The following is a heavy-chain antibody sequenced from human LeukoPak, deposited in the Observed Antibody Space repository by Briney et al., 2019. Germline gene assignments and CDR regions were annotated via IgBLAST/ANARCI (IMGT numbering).Heavy chain of an antibody. V-gene: IGHV3-23*01. Sequence: GGSLRLSCAAPGFTFSSYAMSWVRQAPGKGLEWVSAISGSGASTYYADSVKGRFTISRDTSKNTLYLQMNSLRAEDTAVYYCAKSVSEMTTVPYYFDYWGQGTLVTVSS. CDR1: GFTFSSYA. CDR2: ISGSGAST. J-gene: IGHJ4*02. CDR3: AKSVSEMTTVPYYFDY. D-gene: IGHD4-17*01.